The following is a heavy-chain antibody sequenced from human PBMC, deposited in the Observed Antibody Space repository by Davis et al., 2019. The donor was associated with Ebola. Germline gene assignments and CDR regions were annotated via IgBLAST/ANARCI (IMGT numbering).Heavy chain of an antibody. V-gene: IGHV3-7*01. CDR1: GFTFSSYW. J-gene: IGHJ4*02. D-gene: IGHD3-3*01. CDR2: IKQDGSEK. CDR3: ARDEIGGSYFDY. Sequence: GESLKISCAASGFTFSSYWMSWVRQAPGKGLEWVANIKQDGSEKYYVDSVKGRFTISRDNAKNSLYLQMNSLRAEDTAVYYCARDEIGGSYFDYWGQGILVTVSS.